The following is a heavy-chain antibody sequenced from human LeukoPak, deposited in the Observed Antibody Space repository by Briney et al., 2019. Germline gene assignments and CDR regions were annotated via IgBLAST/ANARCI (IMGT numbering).Heavy chain of an antibody. CDR3: ARPASSGYDSTPQD. J-gene: IGHJ4*02. CDR1: GGPISSSSYY. V-gene: IGHV4-39*01. Sequence: SETLSLTCTVSGGPISSSSYYWGWIRQPTGMGLEWIGSIYYSRSTYYNPSLKSRVTISVDTSKNQFSLKLSSVTAADTAVYYCARPASSGYDSTPQDWGQGTLVTVSS. D-gene: IGHD5-12*01. CDR2: IYYSRST.